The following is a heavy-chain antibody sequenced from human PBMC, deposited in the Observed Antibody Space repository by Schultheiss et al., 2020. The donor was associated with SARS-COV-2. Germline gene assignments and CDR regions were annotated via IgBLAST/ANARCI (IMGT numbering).Heavy chain of an antibody. D-gene: IGHD5-24*01. V-gene: IGHV3-23*01. J-gene: IGHJ4*02. CDR2: ISGSDVSP. CDR3: VKEQRPNFDY. Sequence: GESLKISCAASGFTFSSYGMHWVRQAPGKGLEWVAAISGSDVSPIYADSVKGRFTISRDNSKNTVDLQMDSLRAKDTAVYYCVKEQRPNFDYWGQGTLVTVSS. CDR1: GFTFSSYG.